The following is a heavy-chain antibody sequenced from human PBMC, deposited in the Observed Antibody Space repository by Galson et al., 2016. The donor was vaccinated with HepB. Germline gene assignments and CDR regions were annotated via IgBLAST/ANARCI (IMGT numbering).Heavy chain of an antibody. D-gene: IGHD6-13*01. V-gene: IGHV5-51*01. Sequence: SGAEVKKPGESLKISCKGSGYSFTNYWIAWVRQIPGKGLEWMGIIYPGDFDTRYGPSFQGQVTFSADKSINTAYLQRSSLKASDTATYYCAGRRSPSIWYGGMNVWGQGTAVTVSS. CDR3: AGRRSPSIWYGGMNV. CDR2: IYPGDFDT. CDR1: GYSFTNYW. J-gene: IGHJ6*02.